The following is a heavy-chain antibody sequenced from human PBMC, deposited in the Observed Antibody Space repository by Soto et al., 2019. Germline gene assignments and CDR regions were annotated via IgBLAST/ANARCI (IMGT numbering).Heavy chain of an antibody. CDR2: IYYNGST. Sequence: QVQVQESGPGLVKPSDTLSLTCTVSGGSVSSRSYFWGWIRQSPGKGLEWIGTIYYNGSTYYNPPLKSRVTFSVDTARNPFSLKLTSVTASDTALYYCARQRVVPATPTNWFDPWGQGTLVTVSS. CDR3: ARQRVVPATPTNWFDP. CDR1: GGSVSSRSYF. D-gene: IGHD2-15*01. V-gene: IGHV4-39*01. J-gene: IGHJ5*02.